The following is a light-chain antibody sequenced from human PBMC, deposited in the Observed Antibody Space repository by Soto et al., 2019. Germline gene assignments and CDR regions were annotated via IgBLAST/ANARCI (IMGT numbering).Light chain of an antibody. CDR2: DVS. CDR1: SSDFGGYNY. Sequence: QSALTQPASVSGSPGQSITISCTGTSSDFGGYNYVSWYQQHPGKAPKLMIYDVSNRPSGVSYRFSGSKSGNTASLTISRLQAEDEADYYCTSYTSSSTYVFGTGTKVTVL. J-gene: IGLJ1*01. CDR3: TSYTSSSTYV. V-gene: IGLV2-14*01.